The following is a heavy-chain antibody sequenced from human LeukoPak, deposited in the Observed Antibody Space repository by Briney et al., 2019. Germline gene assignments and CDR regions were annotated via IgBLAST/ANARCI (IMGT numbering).Heavy chain of an antibody. CDR3: ARASYSYDINGWVPFDY. J-gene: IGHJ4*02. CDR2: IYTSGST. D-gene: IGHD3-22*01. CDR1: GGSISSYY. V-gene: IGHV4-4*07. Sequence: SETLSLTCTVSGGSISSYYWSWIRQPPGKGLEWIGRIYTSGSTNYNPSLKSRVTMSVDTSKNQFSLKLSSVTAADTAVYYCARASYSYDINGWVPFDYWGQGTLVTVSS.